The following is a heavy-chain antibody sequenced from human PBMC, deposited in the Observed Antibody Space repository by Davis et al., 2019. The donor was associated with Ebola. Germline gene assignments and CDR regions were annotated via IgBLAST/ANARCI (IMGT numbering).Heavy chain of an antibody. D-gene: IGHD4-23*01. CDR1: GFTVSSNY. CDR2: IYSGGST. V-gene: IGHV3-53*01. J-gene: IGHJ3*02. Sequence: ETLSLTCAASGFTVSSNYMSWVRQAPGKGLEWVSVIYSGGSTYYADSVKGRFTISRDNSKNTLYLQMNSLRAEDTAVYYCTRRETVVTGLGISEDDIWGQGTMVTVSS. CDR3: TRRETVVTGLGISEDDI.